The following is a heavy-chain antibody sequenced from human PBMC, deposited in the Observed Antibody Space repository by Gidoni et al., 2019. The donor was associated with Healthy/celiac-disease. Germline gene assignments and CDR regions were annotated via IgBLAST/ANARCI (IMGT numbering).Heavy chain of an antibody. V-gene: IGHV1-69*02. Sequence: QVQLVHSGAEVKKPGSSVKVSCKASGGTFSSYTISWVRKAPGQGLEWMGRIIPILGIANYAQKFQGRVTISADKSTSTAYMELSSLRSEDTAVYYCARGLADYYGSGSYYLFDYWGQGTLVTVSS. CDR3: ARGLADYYGSGSYYLFDY. D-gene: IGHD3-10*01. J-gene: IGHJ4*02. CDR1: GGTFSSYT. CDR2: IIPILGIA.